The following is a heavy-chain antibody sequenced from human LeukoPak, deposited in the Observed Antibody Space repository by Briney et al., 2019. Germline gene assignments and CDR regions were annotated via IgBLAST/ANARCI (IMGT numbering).Heavy chain of an antibody. CDR3: ARGGTSGSYRPPFDY. V-gene: IGHV1-69*13. J-gene: IGHJ4*02. CDR2: IIPIFGTA. Sequence: SVKVSCKASGGTFSSYAISWVRQAPGQGLEWMGGIIPIFGTANYAQKFQGRVTITADESTSTAYMELSSLRSEDTAVYYCARGGTSGSYRPPFDYWGQGTLVTVSS. D-gene: IGHD1-26*01. CDR1: GGTFSSYA.